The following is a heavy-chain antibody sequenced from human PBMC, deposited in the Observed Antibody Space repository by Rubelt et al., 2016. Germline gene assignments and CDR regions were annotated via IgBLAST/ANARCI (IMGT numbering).Heavy chain of an antibody. CDR3: ARSKDTAMVTDADWYFDL. CDR2: INAGNGNT. D-gene: IGHD5-18*01. V-gene: IGHV1-3*01. J-gene: IGHJ2*01. CDR1: GYTFTSYA. Sequence: QVQLVQSGAEVKKPGASVKVSCKASGYTFTSYAMHWVRQAPGQRLEWMGWINAGNGNTHFSQKFQGRVTITRDTSASTAYMELSSLRSEDTAVYYCARSKDTAMVTDADWYFDLWGRGTLVTVSS.